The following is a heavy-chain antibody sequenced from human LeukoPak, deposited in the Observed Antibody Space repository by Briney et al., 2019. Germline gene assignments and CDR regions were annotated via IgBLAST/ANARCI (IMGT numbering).Heavy chain of an antibody. CDR2: INHSGST. D-gene: IGHD3-10*01. Sequence: SETLSLTCTVSGGSISGYYWSWIRQPPGKGLEWIGEINHSGSTNYNPSLKSRVAMSVDTSKNQFSLKLSSVTAADTAVYYCARIGARYYYYYMDVWGKGTTVTISS. CDR3: ARIGARYYYYYMDV. J-gene: IGHJ6*03. V-gene: IGHV4-34*01. CDR1: GGSISGYY.